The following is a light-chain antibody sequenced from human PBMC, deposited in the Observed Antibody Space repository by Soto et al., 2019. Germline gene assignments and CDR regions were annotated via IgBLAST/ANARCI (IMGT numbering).Light chain of an antibody. CDR3: QQYNNWPPYT. CDR2: GAS. V-gene: IGKV3-15*01. Sequence: EIVMTQSPATLSVSPGERATLSCRASQNVRINLAWYQQKPGQAPRLLIYGASTRATGIPARFSGSGSGTEFTLTISSLQSEDFAVYYCQQYNNWPPYTFGQGTKLDIK. J-gene: IGKJ2*01. CDR1: QNVRIN.